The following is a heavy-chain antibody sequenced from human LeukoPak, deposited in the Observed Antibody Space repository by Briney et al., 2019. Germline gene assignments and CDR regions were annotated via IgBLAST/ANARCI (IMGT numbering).Heavy chain of an antibody. D-gene: IGHD6-19*01. CDR2: ISYDGSNK. CDR1: GFTFSSYG. CDR3: AKDNGSGLDY. J-gene: IGHJ4*02. V-gene: IGHV3-30*18. Sequence: GRSLRLSCAASGFTFSSYGMHWVRQAPGKGLEWVAVISYDGSNKYYADSVKGRFTISRDNSKNTLYLQMNSLRAEDTAVYYCAKDNGSGLDYWGQGTLVTVSS.